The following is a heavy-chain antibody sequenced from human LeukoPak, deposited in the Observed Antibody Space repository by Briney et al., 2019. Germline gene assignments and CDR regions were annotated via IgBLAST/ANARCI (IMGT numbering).Heavy chain of an antibody. D-gene: IGHD3-10*01. CDR3: ARVKIREFDY. CDR2: ISYDGSNK. CDR1: GFTFSSYA. J-gene: IGHJ4*02. V-gene: IGHV3-30*04. Sequence: PGGSLRLSCAASGFTFSSYAMHWLRQAPGKGLEWVAVISYDGSNKYYADSVKGRFTISRDNSKNTLYLQMNSLRAEDTAVYYCARVKIREFDYWGQGTLVTVSS.